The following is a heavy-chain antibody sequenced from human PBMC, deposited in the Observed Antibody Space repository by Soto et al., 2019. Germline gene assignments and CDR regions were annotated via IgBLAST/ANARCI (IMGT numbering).Heavy chain of an antibody. CDR2: INPYNGNT. D-gene: IGHD3-22*01. V-gene: IGHV1-18*01. Sequence: ASVKVSCKASGYTFTSYCISWVRQAPGQGLEWMGLINPYNGNTNYAQKLQGRVTMTTDTSTSTAYMELRSLRSDDTAVYYCARADGYESRGLLPLLHYWGQGPLVTVSS. CDR3: ARADGYESRGLLPLLHY. J-gene: IGHJ4*02. CDR1: GYTFTSYC.